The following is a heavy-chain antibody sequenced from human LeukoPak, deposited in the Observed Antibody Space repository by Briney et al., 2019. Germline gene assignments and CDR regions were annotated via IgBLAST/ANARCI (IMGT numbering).Heavy chain of an antibody. J-gene: IGHJ4*02. V-gene: IGHV4-39*07. CDR1: GGSITSSTHY. CDR3: ARDGGDKDY. Sequence: PSETLSLTCTVSGGSITSSTHYWGWIRQSPGKGLGWIGSIYFSGTTYYNPSLKSRVTISVDTSKNQFSLKLSSVTAADTAVYYCARDGGDKDYWGQGTLVTVSS. D-gene: IGHD2-21*01. CDR2: IYFSGTT.